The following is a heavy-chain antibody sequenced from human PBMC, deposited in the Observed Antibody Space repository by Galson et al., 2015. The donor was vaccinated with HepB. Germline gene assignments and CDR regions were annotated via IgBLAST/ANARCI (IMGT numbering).Heavy chain of an antibody. J-gene: IGHJ5*02. D-gene: IGHD4-23*01. CDR3: TTERYGGNPPRP. V-gene: IGHV3-15*07. Sequence: SLRLSCAASGFTFSGSAIHWVRQASGKGLEWVGRIKSKTDGGTTDYAAPVKGRFTISRDDSKNTLYLQMNSLKTEDTAVYYCTTERYGGNPPRPWGQGTLVTVSS. CDR1: GFTFSGSA. CDR2: IKSKTDGGTT.